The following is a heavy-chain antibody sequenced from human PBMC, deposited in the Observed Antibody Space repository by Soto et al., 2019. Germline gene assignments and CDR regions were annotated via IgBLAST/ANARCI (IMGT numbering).Heavy chain of an antibody. CDR1: GFTFSNAW. V-gene: IGHV3-15*07. CDR3: TTAKTPYYDSSGYYYVALDAFDI. D-gene: IGHD3-22*01. J-gene: IGHJ3*02. Sequence: GGSLRLSCAASGFTFSNAWMNWVRQAPGKGLEWVGRIKSKTDGGTTDYAAPVKGRFTISRDDSKNTLYLQMNSLKTEDTAVYYCTTAKTPYYDSSGYYYVALDAFDIWGQGTMVTVSS. CDR2: IKSKTDGGTT.